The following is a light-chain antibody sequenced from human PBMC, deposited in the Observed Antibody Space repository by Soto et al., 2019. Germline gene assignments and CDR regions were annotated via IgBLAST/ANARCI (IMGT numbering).Light chain of an antibody. CDR1: QSVSSN. CDR2: GAS. CDR3: QQYNNWPPRT. Sequence: EIVLTQSPATLSVSPGERATLSXXASQSVSSNLAWYQQKPGQAPRLXXYGASTRATGIPARFSGSGSGTEFTLTISSLQSEDFAVYYCQQYNNWPPRTFGGGTKVDIK. J-gene: IGKJ4*01. V-gene: IGKV3-15*01.